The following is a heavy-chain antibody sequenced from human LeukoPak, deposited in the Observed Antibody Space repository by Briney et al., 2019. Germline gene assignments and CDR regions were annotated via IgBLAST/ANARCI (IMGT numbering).Heavy chain of an antibody. CDR1: GFTFSSYT. D-gene: IGHD3-16*01. CDR3: ARDYTRFDY. Sequence: GGSLRLSCAASGFTFSSYTMNWVRQAPGKGLEWVSSITTSSSYIYYADSVKGRFTIYRDNAKNSLYLQMNSLRAEDTAVYYCARDYTRFDYWGQGTLVTVSS. CDR2: ITTSSSYI. V-gene: IGHV3-21*01. J-gene: IGHJ4*02.